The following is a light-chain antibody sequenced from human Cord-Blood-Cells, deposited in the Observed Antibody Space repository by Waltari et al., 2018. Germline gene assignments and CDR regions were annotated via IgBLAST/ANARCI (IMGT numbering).Light chain of an antibody. CDR3: AAWDDSLSGVV. J-gene: IGLJ2*01. Sequence: SVLTQPPSASGTPGQRVTISCSGSSSNIGRNNVYWYQQLPGTAPKLLIYRNNQRPSGVPDRFSGSKSGTSASLAISGLRSEDEADYYCAAWDDSLSGVVFGGGTKLTVL. V-gene: IGLV1-47*01. CDR2: RNN. CDR1: SSNIGRNN.